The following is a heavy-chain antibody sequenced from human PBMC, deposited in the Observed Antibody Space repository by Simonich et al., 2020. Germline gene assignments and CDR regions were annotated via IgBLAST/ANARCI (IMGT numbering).Heavy chain of an antibody. D-gene: IGHD2-15*01. CDR2: IYYRGST. Sequence: QVQLQESGPGLVKPSETLSLPCTVSGGSNSSYYWSWFRQPPGKGREWIGYIYYRGSTNYNPSPKRRVTISVDTTKNQFSLKLSSVTAADTAVYYCARGGLYFDYWGQGTLVTVSS. J-gene: IGHJ4*02. CDR3: ARGGLYFDY. V-gene: IGHV4-59*01. CDR1: GGSNSSYY.